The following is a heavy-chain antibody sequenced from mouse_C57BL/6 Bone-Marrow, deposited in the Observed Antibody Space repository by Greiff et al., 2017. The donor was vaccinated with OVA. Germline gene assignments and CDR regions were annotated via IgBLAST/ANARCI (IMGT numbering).Heavy chain of an antibody. Sequence: EVKVVESGGDLVKPGGSLKLSCAASGFTFSSYGMSWVRQTPDKRLEWVATISSGGSYTDYPDSVKGRFTISRDNAKNTLYLQMSSLKSEDTAMYYCARHAAQYAMDYWGQGTSVTVSS. D-gene: IGHD3-2*02. CDR1: GFTFSSYG. J-gene: IGHJ4*01. CDR3: ARHAAQYAMDY. CDR2: ISSGGSYT. V-gene: IGHV5-6*01.